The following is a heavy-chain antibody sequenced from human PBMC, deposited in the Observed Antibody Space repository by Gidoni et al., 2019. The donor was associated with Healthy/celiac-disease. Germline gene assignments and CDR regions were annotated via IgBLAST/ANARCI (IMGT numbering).Heavy chain of an antibody. Sequence: EVPLVESGGGLVHPGGSLRLSCAASGFTFSSYAMSWVRQAPGKGLEWVSAISGSGGSTYDADSVKGRFTISRDNSKNTLYLQMNSLRAEDTAVYYCAIDLHIVVVTATARGSATDHWGQGTLVTVSS. CDR2: ISGSGGST. J-gene: IGHJ4*02. CDR3: AIDLHIVVVTATARGSATDH. D-gene: IGHD2-21*02. CDR1: GFTFSSYA. V-gene: IGHV3-23*04.